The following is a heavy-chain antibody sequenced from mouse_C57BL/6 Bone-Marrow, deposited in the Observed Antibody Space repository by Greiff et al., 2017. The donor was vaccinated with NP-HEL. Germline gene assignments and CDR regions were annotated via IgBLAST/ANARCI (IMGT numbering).Heavy chain of an antibody. CDR1: GFTFSDYG. CDR3: ARPSNWAWFAY. D-gene: IGHD4-1*02. V-gene: IGHV5-15*01. J-gene: IGHJ3*01. Sequence: EVKLVESGGGLVQPGGSLKLSCAASGFTFSDYGMAWVRQAPRKGPEWVAFISNLAYSIYYAATVTGRFTISRENAKNTLYLEMSSLRSEDTAMYYCARPSNWAWFAYWGQGTLVTVSA. CDR2: ISNLAYSI.